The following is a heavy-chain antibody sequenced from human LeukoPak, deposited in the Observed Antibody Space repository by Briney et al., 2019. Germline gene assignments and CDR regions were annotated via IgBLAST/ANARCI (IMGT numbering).Heavy chain of an antibody. D-gene: IGHD7-27*01. Sequence: ASVTVSCKVSGYTLTELSMHWVRQAPGKGLEWMGGFDPEDGETIYAQKSQGRVTMTEDTSTDTAYMELSSLRSEDTAVYYCTTRRTGDRWVFTYYFDYWGQGTLVTVSS. J-gene: IGHJ4*02. CDR2: FDPEDGET. CDR1: GYTLTELS. V-gene: IGHV1-24*01. CDR3: TTRRTGDRWVFTYYFDY.